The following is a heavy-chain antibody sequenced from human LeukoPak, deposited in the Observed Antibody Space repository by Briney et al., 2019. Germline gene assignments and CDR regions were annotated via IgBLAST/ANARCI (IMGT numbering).Heavy chain of an antibody. Sequence: GVFLGLSFAVAGLALSNYGMRWVRQAPGKGLERVAGISDSGGSTKYADSVKGRFTISRDNPKNTLYLQMNSLRAEDTAVYFCAKRGVVIRVILVGFHKEAYYFDSWGQGALVTVSS. V-gene: IGHV3-23*01. CDR2: ISDSGGST. CDR1: GLALSNYG. CDR3: AKRGVVIRVILVGFHKEAYYFDS. J-gene: IGHJ4*02. D-gene: IGHD3-22*01.